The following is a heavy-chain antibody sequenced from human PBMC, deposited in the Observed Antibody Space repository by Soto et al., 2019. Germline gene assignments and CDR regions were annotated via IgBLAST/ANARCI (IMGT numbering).Heavy chain of an antibody. Sequence: GGSLRLSCAASGFTISNHNLNWVRQAPGKGLEWVSYISSGSSTIYYADSVKGRFTISRDNAKSSLYLQMNSLRAEDTAVYYCARVRYSNIFTPDYWGQGTLVTVSS. CDR3: ARVRYSNIFTPDY. V-gene: IGHV3-48*01. CDR1: GFTISNHN. D-gene: IGHD5-12*01. J-gene: IGHJ4*02. CDR2: ISSGSSTI.